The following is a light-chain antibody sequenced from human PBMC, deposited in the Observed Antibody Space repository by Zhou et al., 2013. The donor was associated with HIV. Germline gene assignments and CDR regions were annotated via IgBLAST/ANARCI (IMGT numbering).Light chain of an antibody. Sequence: EIVLTQSPGTLSLSPGERATLSCRASQSMSSSYLAWYQQKRGQAPRLLISDASTRASGIPARFSGSGSGTEFTLTISSMQSEDFAVYYCQQYYDWPPTYTFGQGTKLEIK. CDR1: QSMSSSY. J-gene: IGKJ2*01. CDR3: QQYYDWPPTYT. V-gene: IGKV3-15*01. CDR2: DAS.